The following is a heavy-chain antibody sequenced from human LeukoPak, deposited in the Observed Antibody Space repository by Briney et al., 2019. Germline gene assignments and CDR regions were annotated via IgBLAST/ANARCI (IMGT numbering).Heavy chain of an antibody. V-gene: IGHV3-23*01. CDR2: ISGRGTST. CDR3: AKDIKGGYDLHFLYYYYMDV. J-gene: IGHJ6*03. Sequence: PGGSLRLSCAASGFTFSSYAMNWVRQAPGKGLEWVSVISGRGTSTYYADSVKGRFTISRDNSKNTLYLQMNSLRAEDTALYFCAKDIKGGYDLHFLYYYYMDVWGKGTTVTISS. CDR1: GFTFSSYA. D-gene: IGHD5-12*01.